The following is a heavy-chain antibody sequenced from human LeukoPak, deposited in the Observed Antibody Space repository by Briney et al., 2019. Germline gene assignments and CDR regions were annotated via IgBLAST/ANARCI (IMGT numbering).Heavy chain of an antibody. CDR3: ATDSSPDEYYYYYYMDV. V-gene: IGHV1-69-2*01. Sequence: ASVTISCKASGYTFTDYYMHWVQQAPGKGLEWMGRVDPEDGETIYAEKFQGRVTITADTSTDTAYMELSSLRSEDTAVYYCATDSSPDEYYYYYYMDVWGKGTTVTVSS. D-gene: IGHD6-13*01. CDR1: GYTFTDYY. CDR2: VDPEDGET. J-gene: IGHJ6*03.